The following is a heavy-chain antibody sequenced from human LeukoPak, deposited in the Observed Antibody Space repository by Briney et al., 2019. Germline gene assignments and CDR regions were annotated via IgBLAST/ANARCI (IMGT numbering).Heavy chain of an antibody. V-gene: IGHV4-34*01. CDR1: GGSFSGYY. CDR2: INHSGST. D-gene: IGHD6-13*01. Sequence: SETLSLTCAVYGGSFSGYYWSWIRQPPGKGLEWIGEINHSGSTNYNPSLKSRVTISVDTSKNQFSLKLSSVTAADTAVYYCARHPSSWPLGGGFDYWGQGTLVTVSS. CDR3: ARHPSSWPLGGGFDY. J-gene: IGHJ4*02.